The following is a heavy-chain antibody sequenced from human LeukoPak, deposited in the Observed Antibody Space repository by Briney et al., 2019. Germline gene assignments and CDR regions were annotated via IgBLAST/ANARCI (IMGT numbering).Heavy chain of an antibody. CDR3: ARDLLPSYNWFDP. D-gene: IGHD2-15*01. CDR1: GGSISSYY. J-gene: IGHJ5*02. CDR2: IYFSGST. V-gene: IGHV4-59*01. Sequence: PSETLSLTCSVSGGSISSYYWSWIRQPPGKGLEWIGYIYFSGSTNYNPSLKSRVIISVDTSKNQFSLKLSSVTAADTAVYYCARDLLPSYNWFDPWGQGTLVTVSS.